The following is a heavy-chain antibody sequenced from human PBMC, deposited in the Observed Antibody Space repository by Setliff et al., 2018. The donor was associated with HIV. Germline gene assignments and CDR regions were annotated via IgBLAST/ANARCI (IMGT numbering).Heavy chain of an antibody. D-gene: IGHD3-22*01. Sequence: PGGSLRLSCAASGFTFSGSPINWVRQASGKGLEWLGRIKDRTDNYATAYAASVKGRFTISRDDSMNTAYLQMNSLKIEDTAVYYCTRPQYFYDIGGSDYWGQGTLVTVSS. CDR1: GFTFSGSP. CDR2: IKDRTDNYAT. V-gene: IGHV3-73*01. CDR3: TRPQYFYDIGGSDY. J-gene: IGHJ4*02.